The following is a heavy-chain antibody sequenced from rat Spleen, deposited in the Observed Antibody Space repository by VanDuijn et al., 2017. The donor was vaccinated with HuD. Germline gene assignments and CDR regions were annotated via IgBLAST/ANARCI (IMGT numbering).Heavy chain of an antibody. CDR1: GFTFSDFF. Sequence: EVQLVESGGGLVQPGRSLKLSCAASGFTFSDFFMAWVRQAPTKGLEWVATISYDGSTTYYRDSVKGRFTISRDNVKNTLYVQMDSLRSEDTASYYCARHPDYSNYFDYWGQGVMVTVSS. CDR3: ARHPDYSNYFDY. CDR2: ISYDGSTT. J-gene: IGHJ2*01. D-gene: IGHD1-1*01. V-gene: IGHV5-29*01.